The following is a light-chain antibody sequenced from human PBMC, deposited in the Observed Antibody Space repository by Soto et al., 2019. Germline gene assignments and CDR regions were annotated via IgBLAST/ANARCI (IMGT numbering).Light chain of an antibody. J-gene: IGKJ2*01. Sequence: IVMTLSPDSLAVSLGERATINCKSSQSVLYSSNNKNYLAWYRQKPGQPPKLLIYWASIRESGVPDRISGSGSGTDFTLTISSLQAEDVAIYYCQQYYSTPPYTFGQGTKLEIK. CDR3: QQYYSTPPYT. V-gene: IGKV4-1*01. CDR1: QSVLYSSNNKNY. CDR2: WAS.